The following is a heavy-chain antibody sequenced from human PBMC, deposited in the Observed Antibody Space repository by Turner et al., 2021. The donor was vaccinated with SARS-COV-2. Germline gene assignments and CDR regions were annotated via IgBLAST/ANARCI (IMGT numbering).Heavy chain of an antibody. CDR1: GLTFNNFG. J-gene: IGHJ4*02. D-gene: IGHD3-10*01. V-gene: IGHV3-23*01. CDR3: AKDAGVEESFFDY. Sequence: EVQLLESGGGLVQPGGSLRLPCTAPGLTFNNFGMSWVRQAPGKGLEWVSSISGSEENTHYAESVKGRFTISRENSKNTLYLQMNSLRAEDTAIYYCAKDAGVEESFFDYWGQGTLVTVSS. CDR2: ISGSEENT.